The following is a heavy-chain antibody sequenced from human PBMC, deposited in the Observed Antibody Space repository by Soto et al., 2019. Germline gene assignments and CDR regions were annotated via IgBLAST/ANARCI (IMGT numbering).Heavy chain of an antibody. CDR1: GFTFSSYW. D-gene: IGHD4-17*01. Sequence: EVQLVESGGGLVQPGGSLRLSCAASGFTFSSYWMHWVRQAPGKGLVWVSRINSDGSSTSYADSVKGRFTISRDNAKNTLYLQMNSLRAEDTAVYYCERDADTVTTLESFDYWGQGTLVTVSS. J-gene: IGHJ4*02. CDR2: INSDGSST. CDR3: ERDADTVTTLESFDY. V-gene: IGHV3-74*01.